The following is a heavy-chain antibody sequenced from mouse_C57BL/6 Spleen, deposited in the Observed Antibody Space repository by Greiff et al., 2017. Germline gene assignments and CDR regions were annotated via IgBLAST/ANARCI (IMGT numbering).Heavy chain of an antibody. CDR1: GYTFTDYN. D-gene: IGHD1-1*01. V-gene: IGHV1-22*01. J-gene: IGHJ3*01. Sequence: VQLQQSGPELVKPGASVKMSCKASGYTFTDYNMHWVKQSHGKSLEWIGYINPNNGGTSYNQKFKGKATLTVNKSSSTAYMELRSLTSEDSAVYYCARYYYGPSWFAYWGQGTLVTVSA. CDR2: INPNNGGT. CDR3: ARYYYGPSWFAY.